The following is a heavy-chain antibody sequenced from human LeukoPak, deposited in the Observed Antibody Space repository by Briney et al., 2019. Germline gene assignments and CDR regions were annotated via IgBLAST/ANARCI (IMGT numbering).Heavy chain of an antibody. CDR3: ARAYDFWPFDY. V-gene: IGHV4-59*01. CDR1: GGSISSYY. J-gene: IGHJ4*02. CDR2: IYYSGST. D-gene: IGHD3-3*01. Sequence: PSETLSLTCTVSGGSISSYYWSWIRQPPGKGLEWIGYIYYSGSTDYHPSLKSRVTISVDTSKNQFSLKLSSVTAADTAVYYCARAYDFWPFDYWGQGTLVTVSS.